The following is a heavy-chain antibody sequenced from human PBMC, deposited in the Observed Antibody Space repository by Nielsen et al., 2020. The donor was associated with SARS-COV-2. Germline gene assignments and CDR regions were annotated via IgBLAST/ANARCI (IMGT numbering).Heavy chain of an antibody. D-gene: IGHD3-10*01. CDR2: ISGSGGST. V-gene: IGHV3-23*01. J-gene: IGHJ4*02. CDR1: GFTFSSYA. Sequence: GESLKISCAASGFTFSSYAMSWVRQAPGKGLEWVSAISGSGGSTYYADSVKGRFTISRDNSKNTLYLQMNSLRAEDTAVYYCAKGGRGGSGSYYLYWGQGTLVTVSS. CDR3: AKGGRGGSGSYYLY.